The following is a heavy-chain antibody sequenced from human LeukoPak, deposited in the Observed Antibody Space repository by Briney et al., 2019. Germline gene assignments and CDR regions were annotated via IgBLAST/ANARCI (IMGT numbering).Heavy chain of an antibody. V-gene: IGHV3-11*01. CDR2: ISSSGSTM. D-gene: IGHD5-12*01. CDR3: ARDPGSGYEEHFDY. CDR1: GFIFSDYY. J-gene: IGHJ4*02. Sequence: GGSLRLSCAASGFIFSDYYMSWIRQAPGKGLEWVSYISSSGSTMYYTDSVKGRFTNSRDNAKDSLYLQMNSLRAEDTAVYYCARDPGSGYEEHFDYWGQGTLVTVSS.